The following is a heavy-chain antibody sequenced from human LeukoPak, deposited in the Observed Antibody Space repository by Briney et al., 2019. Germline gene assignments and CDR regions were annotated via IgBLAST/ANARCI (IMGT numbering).Heavy chain of an antibody. CDR3: ARGGYSYGYVGYFDY. CDR1: GFTFSDYY. CDR2: ISSSSYT. V-gene: IGHV3-11*05. J-gene: IGHJ4*02. Sequence: GGSLRLSCAASGFTFSDYYMSWIRQAPGKGLEWVSYISSSSYTNYADSVKGRLTISRDNAKNSLYLQMNSLRAEDTAVYYCARGGYSYGYVGYFDYWGQGTLVTVSS. D-gene: IGHD5-18*01.